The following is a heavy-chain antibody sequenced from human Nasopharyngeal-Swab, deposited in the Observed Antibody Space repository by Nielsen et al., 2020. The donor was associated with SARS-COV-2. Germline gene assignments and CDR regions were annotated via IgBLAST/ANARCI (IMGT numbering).Heavy chain of an antibody. CDR3: ARGFYDSSGYYYFDY. CDR2: ISAYNGNI. CDR1: GYTFTSYG. D-gene: IGHD3-22*01. J-gene: IGHJ4*02. V-gene: IGHV1-18*01. Sequence: ASVKVSCKASGYTFTSYGISWVRQAPGQGLEWMGWISAYNGNINYAQKLQGRVTMTTDTSTSTAYMELRSLRSDDTAVYYCARGFYDSSGYYYFDYWGQGTLVTVSS.